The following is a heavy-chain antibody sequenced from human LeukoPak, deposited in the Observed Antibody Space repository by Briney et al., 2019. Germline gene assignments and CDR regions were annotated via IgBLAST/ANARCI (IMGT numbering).Heavy chain of an antibody. CDR1: GFTFSSYA. CDR2: ISGSGGSA. CDR3: AKDQFWIAAAGSDY. Sequence: GGSLRLSCAASGFTFSSYAMSWVRQAPGKGLEWVSAISGSGGSAYYADSVKGRFTISRDNSKNTLYLQMNSLRAEDTAVYYCAKDQFWIAAAGSDYWGQGTLVTVSS. V-gene: IGHV3-23*01. J-gene: IGHJ4*02. D-gene: IGHD6-13*01.